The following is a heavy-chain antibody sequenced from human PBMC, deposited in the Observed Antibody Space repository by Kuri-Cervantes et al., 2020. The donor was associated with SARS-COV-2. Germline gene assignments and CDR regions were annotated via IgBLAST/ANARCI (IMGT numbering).Heavy chain of an antibody. V-gene: IGHV3-30-3*01. J-gene: IGHJ2*01. Sequence: GGSLRLSCAASGFTFSSYAMHWVRQAPGKGLEWVAVISYDGSNKYYADSVKGRFTISRDNSKNTLYLQMNGLRAEDTAVYYCARGNDFWSGRDWYFDLWGRGTLVTVSS. CDR3: ARGNDFWSGRDWYFDL. D-gene: IGHD3-3*01. CDR2: ISYDGSNK. CDR1: GFTFSSYA.